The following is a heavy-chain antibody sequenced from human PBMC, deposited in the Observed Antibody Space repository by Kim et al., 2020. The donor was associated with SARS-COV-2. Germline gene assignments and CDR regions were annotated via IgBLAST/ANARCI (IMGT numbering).Heavy chain of an antibody. Sequence: SVKVSCKASGGTFSSYAISWVRQAPGQGLEWMGGIIPIFGTANYAQKFQGRVTITADESTSTAYMELSSLRSEDTAVYYCARTPQDTVTTWYFDLWGRGTLVTVSS. CDR3: ARTPQDTVTTWYFDL. CDR2: IIPIFGTA. J-gene: IGHJ2*01. D-gene: IGHD4-17*01. CDR1: GGTFSSYA. V-gene: IGHV1-69*13.